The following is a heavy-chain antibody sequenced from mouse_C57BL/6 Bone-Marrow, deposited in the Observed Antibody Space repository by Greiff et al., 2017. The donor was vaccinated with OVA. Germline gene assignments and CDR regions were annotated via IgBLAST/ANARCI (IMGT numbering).Heavy chain of an antibody. J-gene: IGHJ4*01. CDR3: ARHTDDGYFLGYAMDY. CDR2: IWSDGST. D-gene: IGHD2-3*01. Sequence: VQLKESGPGLVAPSQSLSITCTVSGFSLTSYGVHWVRQPPGKGLEWLVVIWSDGSTTYNSALKSRLSISKDNSKSQVFLKMNSLQTDDTAMYYCARHTDDGYFLGYAMDYWGQGTSVTVSS. CDR1: GFSLTSYG. V-gene: IGHV2-6-1*01.